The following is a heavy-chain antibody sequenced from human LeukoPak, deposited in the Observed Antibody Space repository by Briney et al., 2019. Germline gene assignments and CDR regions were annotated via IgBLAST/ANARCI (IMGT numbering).Heavy chain of an antibody. CDR3: AKGSFYDSSGSFYFDY. Sequence: GGSLRLSCAASGFTFSSYAMSWVRQAPGKGLEWVSGISGSGDNTYYADSVKGRFTISRDNSKNTLYVQVDSLGTEDTAAYYCAKGSFYDSSGSFYFDYWGQGTLVTVSS. CDR2: ISGSGDNT. J-gene: IGHJ4*02. D-gene: IGHD3-22*01. CDR1: GFTFSSYA. V-gene: IGHV3-23*01.